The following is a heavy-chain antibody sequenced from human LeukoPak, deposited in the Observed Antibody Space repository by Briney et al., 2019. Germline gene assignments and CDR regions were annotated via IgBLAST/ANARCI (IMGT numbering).Heavy chain of an antibody. D-gene: IGHD5-18*01. CDR1: GGSISSYY. CDR3: ARAPERWYSYGSYTYYYMDV. Sequence: SETLSLTCIVSGGSISSYYWNWIRQPPGKGLEWIGSISYSGSTKYNPSLESRVTISVDTSKSQISLKLTSVTAADTAAYYCARAPERWYSYGSYTYYYMDVWGKGTTVTVSS. V-gene: IGHV4-59*01. J-gene: IGHJ6*03. CDR2: ISYSGST.